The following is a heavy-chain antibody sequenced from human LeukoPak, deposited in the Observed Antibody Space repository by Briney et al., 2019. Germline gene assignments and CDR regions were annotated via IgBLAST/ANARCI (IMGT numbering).Heavy chain of an antibody. CDR2: IGANGGAT. Sequence: GGSLRLSCAASGFIFSNYYLVWVRQAPGRGLELISGIGANGGATYYADSVKGRFTISRDNSRGTLYLHMNGLRADDTAVYYCGRDPNGDYLGAFDFWGQGTTVSVSS. D-gene: IGHD4-17*01. V-gene: IGHV3-23*01. CDR3: GRDPNGDYLGAFDF. J-gene: IGHJ3*01. CDR1: GFIFSNYY.